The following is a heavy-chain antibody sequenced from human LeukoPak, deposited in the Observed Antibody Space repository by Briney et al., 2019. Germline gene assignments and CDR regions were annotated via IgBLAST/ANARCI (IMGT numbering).Heavy chain of an antibody. J-gene: IGHJ4*02. V-gene: IGHV4-39*02. CDR2: IYSGGET. CDR1: GDSISSSHYY. CDR3: VRDYSNFVQGD. Sequence: PSETLSLTCTVSGDSISSSHYYWGWIRQSPGKGLEWIGSIYSGGETHYNPSLNSRVTIFLDTSKDRFSLNLISVTATDTAVYYCVRDYSNFVQGDWGQGTLVTVSS. D-gene: IGHD4-11*01.